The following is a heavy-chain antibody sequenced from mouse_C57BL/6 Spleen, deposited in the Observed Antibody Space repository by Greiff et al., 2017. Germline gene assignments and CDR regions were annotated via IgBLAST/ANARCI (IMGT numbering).Heavy chain of an antibody. CDR2: IWWDDDK. Sequence: QVTLKVSGPGILQPSQTLSLTCSFSGFSLSTFGMGVGWICQPSGKGLEWLAHIWWDDDKYYNPALKSRLTISKDTSKNQVFLKSANVDTADTATYYCARDYGSFLDYWGQGTSVTVSS. CDR1: GFSLSTFGMG. J-gene: IGHJ4*01. CDR3: ARDYGSFLDY. D-gene: IGHD1-1*01. V-gene: IGHV8-8*01.